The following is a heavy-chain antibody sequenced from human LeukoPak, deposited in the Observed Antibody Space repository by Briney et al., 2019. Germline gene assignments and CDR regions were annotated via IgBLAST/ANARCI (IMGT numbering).Heavy chain of an antibody. D-gene: IGHD2-15*01. CDR1: GFAFSSYW. J-gene: IGHJ5*02. CDR2: IDPAGSAT. V-gene: IGHV3-7*01. Sequence: GGSLRLSCGASGFAFSSYWMTWLRQAPGKGLEFVANIDPAGSATYYADSVKGRFTISRDNTKNLLYLQMNSLPAEDSAVYHCGRFGYVSAVDPWGQGALVTVSS. CDR3: GRFGYVSAVDP.